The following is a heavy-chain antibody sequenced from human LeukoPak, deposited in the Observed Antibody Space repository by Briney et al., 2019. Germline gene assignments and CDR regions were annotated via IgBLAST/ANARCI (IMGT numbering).Heavy chain of an antibody. V-gene: IGHV3-48*02. CDR1: GFTFSSFS. D-gene: IGHD4-23*01. J-gene: IGHJ4*02. Sequence: GGSLRLSCTASGFTFSSFSMNWVRQAPGKGLEWVSYITSSGDTIYSADSVKGRFTISRDNAKSSLYLQMNSLRDEDTAVYYCAREDYFGNGYWGQGTLVTVSS. CDR3: AREDYFGNGY. CDR2: ITSSGDTI.